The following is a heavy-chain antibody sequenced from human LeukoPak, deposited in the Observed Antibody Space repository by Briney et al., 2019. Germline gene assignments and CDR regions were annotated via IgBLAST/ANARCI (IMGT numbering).Heavy chain of an antibody. D-gene: IGHD3-10*01. CDR1: GFTFSAYE. J-gene: IGHJ6*02. CDR3: AKNYASGRGVPYAMDV. Sequence: PGGSLRLSCAASGFTFSAYEMNWVRQAPGKGLEWVSYIGSSGSAKYYADSVRGRFTISRDNAKNSLYLQMNSLRAEDTAVYYCAKNYASGRGVPYAMDVWGQGTTVTVAS. CDR2: IGSSGSAK. V-gene: IGHV3-48*03.